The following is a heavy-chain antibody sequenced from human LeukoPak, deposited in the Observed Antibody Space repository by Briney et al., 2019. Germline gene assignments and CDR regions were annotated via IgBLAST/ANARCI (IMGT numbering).Heavy chain of an antibody. D-gene: IGHD3-10*01. Sequence: GASVKVSCKASGYTFTNYGFSWVRQAPGQGLEWMGWISAYNGNTNYAQKLQGRATMTTDTSTNTVYIELRSLRSDDSAVYYCARNGALSGSYYNDFDYWGQGTLVTVSS. J-gene: IGHJ4*02. CDR2: ISAYNGNT. CDR3: ARNGALSGSYYNDFDY. V-gene: IGHV1-18*01. CDR1: GYTFTNYG.